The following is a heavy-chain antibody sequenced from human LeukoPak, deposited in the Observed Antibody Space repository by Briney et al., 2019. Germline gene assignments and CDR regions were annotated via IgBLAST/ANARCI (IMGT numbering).Heavy chain of an antibody. Sequence: GESLKISCQGSEYSFATYWIAWLRQMPGKGLEWMGIIYPSDSDTRYSPSFQGQVTISADKSIKTAYLQWTSLKASDTAMYYCARPLQGIVGATGFDYWGQGTLVTVSS. D-gene: IGHD1-26*01. V-gene: IGHV5-51*01. J-gene: IGHJ4*02. CDR3: ARPLQGIVGATGFDY. CDR1: EYSFATYW. CDR2: IYPSDSDT.